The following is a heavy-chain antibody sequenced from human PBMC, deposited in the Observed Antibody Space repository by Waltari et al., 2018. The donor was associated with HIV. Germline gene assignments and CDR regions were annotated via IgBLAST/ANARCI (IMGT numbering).Heavy chain of an antibody. Sequence: QVQLVESGGGVVQPGRSLRLSCAASRFTFSSYAMHWVRQAPGKGLEWVAVISYYGDKKYYADSVKGRFTISRDNSKITLYLQMNSLRAEDTAVYYCAKGASGWSPGYWGQGTLVTVSS. V-gene: IGHV3-30*18. CDR1: RFTFSSYA. CDR2: ISYYGDKK. D-gene: IGHD6-19*01. J-gene: IGHJ4*02. CDR3: AKGASGWSPGY.